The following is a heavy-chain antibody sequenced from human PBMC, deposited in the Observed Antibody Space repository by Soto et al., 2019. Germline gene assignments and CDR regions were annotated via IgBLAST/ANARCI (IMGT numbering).Heavy chain of an antibody. J-gene: IGHJ4*02. CDR1: GYTFSSYD. V-gene: IGHV1-8*01. Sequence: QVQLVQSGAEVKKPGPSVKVSCKASGYTFSSYDINWVRQATGQGLEWMGWMNPSSGHAGYAQKFQGRVTMTRDTAISTAYMELSSLKSEDTAVYFCARGTGVTLVRGWGQGTLVTVSS. CDR3: ARGTGVTLVRG. CDR2: MNPSSGHA. D-gene: IGHD3-10*01.